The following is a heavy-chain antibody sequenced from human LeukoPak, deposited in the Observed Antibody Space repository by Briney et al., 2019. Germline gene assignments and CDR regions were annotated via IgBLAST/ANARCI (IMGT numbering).Heavy chain of an antibody. CDR3: AKDWGDYGLGVLIV. CDR2: ISGSGGST. V-gene: IGHV3-23*01. Sequence: GGSLRLSCAASGFTFSSYAMSWVRQAPGKGLEWVSAISGSGGSTYYADSVKGRFTIPRDNSKNTLYLQMNSLRAEDTAVYYCAKDWGDYGLGVLIVWGQGTTVTASS. CDR1: GFTFSSYA. D-gene: IGHD4/OR15-4a*01. J-gene: IGHJ6*02.